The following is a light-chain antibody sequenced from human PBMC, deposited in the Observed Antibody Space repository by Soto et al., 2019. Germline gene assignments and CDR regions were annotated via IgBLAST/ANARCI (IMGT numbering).Light chain of an antibody. CDR1: SSDVGSYDL. CDR2: EVS. V-gene: IGLV2-23*02. CDR3: CSYAGSSTFYV. Sequence: QSSLTQPASVSGSAGQSITISCTRTSSDVGSYDLVSWYQQHPGKAPKLMIYEVSKRPSGVSNRFSGSKSGNTASLTISGLQAEDEADYYCCSYAGSSTFYVFGTGTKVTVL. J-gene: IGLJ1*01.